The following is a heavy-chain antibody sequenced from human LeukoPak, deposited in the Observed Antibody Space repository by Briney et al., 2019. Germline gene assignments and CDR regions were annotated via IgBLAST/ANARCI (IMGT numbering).Heavy chain of an antibody. CDR3: AELGITMIGGV. CDR2: IFPSGGEI. D-gene: IGHD3-10*02. Sequence: GGSLRLSCAASGFTFSTFAMIWVRQPPGKGLEWVSSIFPSGGEIHYADSVRGRFTISRDNSKSTLSLQMNSLRAEDTAVYYCAELGITMIGGVWGKGTTVTISS. CDR1: GFTFSTFA. V-gene: IGHV3-23*01. J-gene: IGHJ6*04.